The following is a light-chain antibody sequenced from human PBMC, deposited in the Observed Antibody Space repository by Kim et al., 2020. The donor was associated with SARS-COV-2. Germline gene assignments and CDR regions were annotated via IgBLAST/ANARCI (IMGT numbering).Light chain of an antibody. CDR1: SANIGSNY. CDR2: RND. J-gene: IGLJ3*02. Sequence: PGQTVTISCSGDSANIGSNYVYWYQQFPGTAPRLLSERNDQRPSGVPDRFSGSKSGTSGSLDITGLRSEDEADYYCAAWDDSLKWVFGGGTKVTVL. V-gene: IGLV1-47*01. CDR3: AAWDDSLKWV.